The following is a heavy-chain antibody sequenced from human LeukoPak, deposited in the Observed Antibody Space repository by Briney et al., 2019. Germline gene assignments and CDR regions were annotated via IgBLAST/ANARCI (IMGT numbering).Heavy chain of an antibody. CDR1: GYTFTGYY. D-gene: IGHD3-16*01. V-gene: IGHV1-2*06. CDR3: ARWDMITFGGVMY. J-gene: IGHJ4*02. CDR2: INPNSGGT. Sequence: GASVKVSCRASGYTFTGYYMHWVRQAPGQGLEWMGRINPNSGGTNYAQKLQGRVTMTTDTSTSTAYMELRSLRSDDTAVYYCARWDMITFGGVMYWGQGTLVTVSS.